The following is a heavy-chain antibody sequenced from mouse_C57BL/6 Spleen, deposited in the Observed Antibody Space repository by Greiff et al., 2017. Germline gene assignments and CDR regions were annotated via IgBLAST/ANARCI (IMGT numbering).Heavy chain of an antibody. CDR1: GFTFSSYA. CDR2: ISDGGSYT. V-gene: IGHV5-4*01. CDR3: ARAPPYSSYAMDY. J-gene: IGHJ4*01. Sequence: EVQVVESGGGLVKPGGSLKLSCAASGFTFSSYAMSWVRQTPEKRLEWVATISDGGSYTYYPDNVQGRFTISRDNAKNNLYLQMSHLKSEDTAMYYCARAPPYSSYAMDYWGQGTSVTVSS. D-gene: IGHD2-5*01.